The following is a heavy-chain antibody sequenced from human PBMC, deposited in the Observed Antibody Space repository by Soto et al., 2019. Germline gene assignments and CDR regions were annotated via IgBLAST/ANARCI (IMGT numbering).Heavy chain of an antibody. CDR3: ARLTTMIISLNMDV. Sequence: GESLKISCKGSGYSFTTYWISWVRQMPVKGLEWMGRIDPSDSYTNYSPSFQGHVTISADKSISTAYLQWSSLKASDTAMYYCARLTTMIISLNMDVWGQGTTVTVSS. D-gene: IGHD3-22*01. CDR1: GYSFTTYW. V-gene: IGHV5-10-1*01. CDR2: IDPSDSYT. J-gene: IGHJ6*02.